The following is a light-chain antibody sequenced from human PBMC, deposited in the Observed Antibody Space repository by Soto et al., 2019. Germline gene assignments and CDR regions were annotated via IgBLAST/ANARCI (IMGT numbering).Light chain of an antibody. J-gene: IGKJ2*01. CDR3: QQYGSSPLYT. CDR1: QSMSSDY. CDR2: GAS. V-gene: IGKV3-20*01. Sequence: EIVLTQSPGTLSLSPGERATLLCRASQSMSSDYLAWYQQKPGQAPRLLIYGASSRATGIPDRFSGRGSGTDFTLTISSLEPEDFAVYYCQQYGSSPLYTFGQGTRLEIK.